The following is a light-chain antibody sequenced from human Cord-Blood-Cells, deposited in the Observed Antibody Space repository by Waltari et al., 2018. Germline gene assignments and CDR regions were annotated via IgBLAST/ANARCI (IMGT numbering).Light chain of an antibody. CDR3: QQYNSYSWT. J-gene: IGKJ1*01. CDR2: KAS. CDR1: QSISSW. V-gene: IGKV1-5*03. Sequence: DIQMTQSPSTLSASVGDRVTITCRASQSISSWLAWYQQKPVKAPKLLIYKASSLESGVPSRFSGSGSGTEFTLTISSLQPDDFVTYYCQQYNSYSWTFGQGTKVEIK.